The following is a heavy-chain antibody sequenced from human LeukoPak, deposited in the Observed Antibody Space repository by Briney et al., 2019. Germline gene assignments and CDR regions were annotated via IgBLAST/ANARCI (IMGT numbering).Heavy chain of an antibody. Sequence: ASVKVSCKASRYTFTDHYIHWVRQAPGQGLEWMGWMNPSDNGVNYAQKFQGRVAMTRDTSISTAYVEVTRLTSDDTAVYYCTTNAAALDYWGQGTLVTVSS. CDR1: RYTFTDHY. CDR2: MNPSDNGV. V-gene: IGHV1-2*02. CDR3: TTNAAALDY. J-gene: IGHJ4*02. D-gene: IGHD6-13*01.